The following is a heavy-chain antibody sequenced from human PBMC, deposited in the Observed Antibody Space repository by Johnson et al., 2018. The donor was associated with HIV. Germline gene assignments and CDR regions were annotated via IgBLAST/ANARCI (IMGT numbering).Heavy chain of an antibody. Sequence: QMLLVESGGGVVQPGRSLRLSCAASGFTFSSYAMHWVRQAPGKGLERVAVISYDGSNKYYADSVKGRFTISSDSSKDTLYVQMNSLRGEDTAVDYCARGLKGAFDIWGQGTRVTVSA. J-gene: IGHJ3*02. CDR3: ARGLKGAFDI. CDR1: GFTFSSYA. V-gene: IGHV3-30*04. CDR2: ISYDGSNK.